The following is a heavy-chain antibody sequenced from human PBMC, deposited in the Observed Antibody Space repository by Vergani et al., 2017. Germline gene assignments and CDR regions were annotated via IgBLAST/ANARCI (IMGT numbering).Heavy chain of an antibody. D-gene: IGHD2-21*02. V-gene: IGHV6-1*01. CDR1: GDSVSSNSAA. J-gene: IGHJ5*02. CDR3: AREVVVTANNWFDP. CDR2: TYYRSKWYN. Sequence: QVQLQQSGPGLVKPSQTLSLTCAISGDSVSSNSAAWNWIRQSPSRGLEWLGRTYYRSKWYNDYAVSVKSRITINPDTSKNQFSLQLNAVTAADTAVYYCAREVVVTANNWFDPWGQGTLVTVSS.